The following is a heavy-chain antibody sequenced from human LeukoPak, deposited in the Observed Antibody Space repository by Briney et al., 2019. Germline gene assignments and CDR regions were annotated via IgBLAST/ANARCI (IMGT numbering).Heavy chain of an antibody. V-gene: IGHV1-69*05. D-gene: IGHD5-18*01. CDR3: ARGRDGTAMAMIFDY. Sequence: SVKVSCKASGGTFSSYAISWVRQAPGQGLEWMGGIIPIFGTANYAQKFQGRVTITTDESTSTAYMELSSLRSEDTAVYYCARGRDGTAMAMIFDYWGQGTLVTVSS. CDR2: IIPIFGTA. J-gene: IGHJ4*02. CDR1: GGTFSSYA.